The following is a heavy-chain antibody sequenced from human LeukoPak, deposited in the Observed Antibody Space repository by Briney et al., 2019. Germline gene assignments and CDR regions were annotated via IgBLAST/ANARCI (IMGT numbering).Heavy chain of an antibody. CDR3: SCDFDF. D-gene: IGHD2-15*01. J-gene: IGHJ4*02. CDR1: GFTFTTYW. Sequence: GGSLRLSCADSGFTFTTYWLTWVRQAPGKGLEWVGRIKSKANGETTDYAAPVKGRFTISRDDARNTVYLQMNSLKTEDTALYYCSCDFDFWGQGTLVTVSS. V-gene: IGHV3-15*01. CDR2: IKSKANGETT.